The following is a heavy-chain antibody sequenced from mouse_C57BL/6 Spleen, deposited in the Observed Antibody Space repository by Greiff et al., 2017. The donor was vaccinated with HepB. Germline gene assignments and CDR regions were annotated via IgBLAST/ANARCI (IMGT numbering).Heavy chain of an antibody. D-gene: IGHD1-1*01. CDR3: ARSTTVGLDY. V-gene: IGHV1-69*01. CDR2: IDPSDSYT. Sequence: QVQLQQPGAELVMPGASVKLSCKASGYTFTSYWMHWVKQRPGQGLEWIGEIDPSDSYTNYNQKFKGKSTLTVDKSSSTAYMQLSSLTSEDSAVYYCARSTTVGLDYWGQGTTLTVSS. J-gene: IGHJ2*01. CDR1: GYTFTSYW.